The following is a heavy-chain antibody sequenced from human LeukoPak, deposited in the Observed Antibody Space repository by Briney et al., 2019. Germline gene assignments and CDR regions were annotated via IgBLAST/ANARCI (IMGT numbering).Heavy chain of an antibody. CDR3: AIPRSGYRYTFDY. V-gene: IGHV4-59*01. Sequence: SETLSLTCTVSGDSINKYFWSWLRQSPGKGLEWIGYISHSGNTNYHPSLKSRVTISLDKSNNQFSLRLSSVTAADTAVYYCAIPRSGYRYTFDYWGQGALVTVSS. J-gene: IGHJ4*02. CDR2: ISHSGNT. D-gene: IGHD3-22*01. CDR1: GDSINKYF.